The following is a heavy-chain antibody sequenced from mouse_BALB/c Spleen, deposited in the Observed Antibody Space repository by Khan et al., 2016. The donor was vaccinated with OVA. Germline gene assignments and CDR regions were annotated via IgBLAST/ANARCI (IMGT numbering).Heavy chain of an antibody. V-gene: IGHV1S135*01. Sequence: VQLQQSGPELMKPGASVKISCKASGYSFTTYYIHWVKQSHGKSLEWIGYIDPFNGSTTYNQKFKGKATLTVDKSSSTAYMHLRSLTSEDSAVYYCARHGTSSWFAYWGQGTLVTVSA. D-gene: IGHD1-1*01. CDR1: GYSFTTYY. CDR3: ARHGTSSWFAY. J-gene: IGHJ3*01. CDR2: IDPFNGST.